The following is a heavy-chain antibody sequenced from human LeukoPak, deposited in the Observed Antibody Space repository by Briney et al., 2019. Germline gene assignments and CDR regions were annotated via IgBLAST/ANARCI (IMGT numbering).Heavy chain of an antibody. J-gene: IGHJ2*01. CDR3: AQEVLDYEIPYWYFDL. CDR1: GLTSSTYT. CDR2: INGDSDYT. Sequence: GGSLRLSCAASGLTSSTYTMSWVRQAPGKGLEWVSAINGDSDYTYYADSVKGRFTISRDNFKNTLYLQMNSLRAEDTAIYHCAQEVLDYEIPYWYFDLWGRGTLVTVSS. V-gene: IGHV3-23*01. D-gene: IGHD4-17*01.